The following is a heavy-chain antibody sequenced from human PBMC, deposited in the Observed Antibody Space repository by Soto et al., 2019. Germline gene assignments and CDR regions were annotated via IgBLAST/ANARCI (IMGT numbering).Heavy chain of an antibody. V-gene: IGHV3-74*01. J-gene: IGHJ6*04. CDR1: GFTLSGRS. D-gene: IGHD3-10*01. CDR2: IDNAGTDS. CDR3: ARGWFGPDV. Sequence: EVQLVESGGGLVQPGGSLRLSCAASGFTLSGRSMHWVRQAPGKGLVWVSGIDNAGTDSTYADSVKGRFTSSRDNAKKMLYLHMNRVRGQDTAVYYCARGWFGPDVWGKGTTVTVSS.